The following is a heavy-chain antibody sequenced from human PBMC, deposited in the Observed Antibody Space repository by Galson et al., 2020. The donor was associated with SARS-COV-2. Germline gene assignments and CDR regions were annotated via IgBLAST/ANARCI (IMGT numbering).Heavy chain of an antibody. D-gene: IGHD6-13*01. CDR2: IYHSGST. J-gene: IGHJ6*02. Sequence: SETLSLTCAVSGGSISSSNWWSWVRQPPGKGLEWIGEIYHSGSTNYNPSLKSRVTISVDKSKNQFSLKLSSVTAADTAVYYCARGWGLIAAAGLYGMDGWGQGTTVTVSS. V-gene: IGHV4-4*02. CDR1: GGSISSSNW. CDR3: ARGWGLIAAAGLYGMDG.